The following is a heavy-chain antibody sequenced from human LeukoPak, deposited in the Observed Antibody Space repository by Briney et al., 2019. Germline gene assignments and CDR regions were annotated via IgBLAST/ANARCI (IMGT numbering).Heavy chain of an antibody. CDR2: INHSGGT. Sequence: SETLSLTCGVYGGSFSAYFWSWIRQPPGKGLEWIGEINHSGGTNYNPSLKSRVTISVDTSKNQFSLKLSSVTAADTAVYYCARQDYYDSSGLFDPWGQGTLVTVSS. V-gene: IGHV4-34*01. D-gene: IGHD3-22*01. J-gene: IGHJ5*02. CDR3: ARQDYYDSSGLFDP. CDR1: GGSFSAYF.